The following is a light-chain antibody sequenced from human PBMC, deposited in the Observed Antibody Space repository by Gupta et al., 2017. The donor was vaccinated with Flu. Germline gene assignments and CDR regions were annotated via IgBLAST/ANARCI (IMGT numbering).Light chain of an antibody. CDR1: QSVSSNS. CDR2: GAS. Sequence: EIVLTQSPGTLSVSPGERATLSCRASQSVSSNSIAWYQHKPGQAPRLLIYGASSRATGIPDRFSGSGSGTDFTLTISRLEPEDFAVYYGEQYGMSLSFGQGTKVNIK. CDR3: EQYGMSLS. J-gene: IGKJ3*01. V-gene: IGKV3-20*01.